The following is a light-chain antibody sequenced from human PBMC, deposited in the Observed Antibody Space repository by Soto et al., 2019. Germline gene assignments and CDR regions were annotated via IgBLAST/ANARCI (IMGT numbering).Light chain of an antibody. V-gene: IGLV2-14*03. J-gene: IGLJ1*01. CDR2: EVT. Sequence: QSALTQPASVSGSPGQSITISCTGTSSDVGGYNYVSWYQQHPGKAPKLLIYEVTYRPSGVSNRFSGSKSGNTASLTISGLQAEDEADYFCGSYTSSTTLVFGTGTKVTVL. CDR3: GSYTSSTTLV. CDR1: SSDVGGYNY.